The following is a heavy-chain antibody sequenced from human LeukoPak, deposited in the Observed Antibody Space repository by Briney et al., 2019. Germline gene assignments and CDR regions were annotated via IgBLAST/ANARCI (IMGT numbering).Heavy chain of an antibody. Sequence: GGSLRLSCAASGFTFSSYAMTWVRQAPGKGLEWVSSISPSGSTTYYADSVKGRFTISRDNSKNTLYLQMNSLRAEDTAVYYCARDYCSGGSCYSSYYYYYMDVWGKGTTVTVSS. CDR3: ARDYCSGGSCYSSYYYYYMDV. V-gene: IGHV3-23*01. D-gene: IGHD2-15*01. CDR1: GFTFSSYA. CDR2: ISPSGSTT. J-gene: IGHJ6*03.